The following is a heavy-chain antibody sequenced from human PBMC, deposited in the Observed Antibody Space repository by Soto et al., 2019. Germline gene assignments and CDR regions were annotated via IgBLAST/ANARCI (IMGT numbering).Heavy chain of an antibody. J-gene: IGHJ4*02. CDR1: GFTFSDYY. CDR2: ISSTSTYT. D-gene: IGHD1-26*01. Sequence: QVHLVESGGGLVKPGGSLRLSCTASGFTFSDYYMSWIRQAPGKGLEWISYISSTSTYTNYADSVKGRFTISRDNAKNSLYLQMNSLRDGDTAVYYCVRDLGWSPLWEYWGQGTLVTVSS. CDR3: VRDLGWSPLWEY. V-gene: IGHV3-11*05.